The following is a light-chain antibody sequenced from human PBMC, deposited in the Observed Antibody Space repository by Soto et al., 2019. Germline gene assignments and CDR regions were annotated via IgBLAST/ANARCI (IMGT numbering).Light chain of an antibody. CDR2: VAS. CDR3: QQSDVPPYT. CDR1: QSISTY. V-gene: IGKV1-39*01. Sequence: DIQMTQSPSALSASVGDRVTITCRASQSISTYLNWYQHKRGKAPQLLIYVASNLQSGVPSRFSGTGSGTEFTLPISDLRPEDFATYYCQQSDVPPYTFGQGTKLEIK. J-gene: IGKJ2*01.